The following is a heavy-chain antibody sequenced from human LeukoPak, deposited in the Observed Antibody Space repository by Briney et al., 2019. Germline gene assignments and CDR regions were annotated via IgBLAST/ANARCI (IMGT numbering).Heavy chain of an antibody. CDR2: ISPIFGIA. D-gene: IGHD6-6*01. J-gene: IGHJ4*02. CDR1: GGTFISSA. Sequence: SVKVSCKASGGTFISSAITWVRQAPGQRVEWLGQISPIFGIADYAQKFQGRLTITTDESTSTAYLELSGLRSEDTALYYCAKTGVEYASSSGVLDYWGQGTLVTVSS. CDR3: AKTGVEYASSSGVLDY. V-gene: IGHV1-69*05.